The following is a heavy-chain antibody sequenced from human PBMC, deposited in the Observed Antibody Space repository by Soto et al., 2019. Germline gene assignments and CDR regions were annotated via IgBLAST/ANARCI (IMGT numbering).Heavy chain of an antibody. CDR3: ARDKITGLFDY. J-gene: IGHJ4*02. CDR1: RGFISSYY. V-gene: IGHV4-59*12. Sequence: SETLSLTCTVSRGFISSYYWSWIRQPPGKRLEWIGYIYYSGNTKYNPSLESRVTMSVDTSKNQFSLKLTSVTAADTAVYYCARDKITGLFDYWGQGTLVTVSS. CDR2: IYYSGNT. D-gene: IGHD2-8*02.